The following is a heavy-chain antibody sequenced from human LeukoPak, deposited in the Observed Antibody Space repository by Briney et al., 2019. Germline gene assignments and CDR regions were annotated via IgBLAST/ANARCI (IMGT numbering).Heavy chain of an antibody. CDR1: GGTFSSYT. D-gene: IGHD3-3*01. V-gene: IGHV1-69*02. CDR3: AVSPLGPLEWLNWSDP. J-gene: IGHJ5*02. CDR2: IIPILGIA. Sequence: VKVSSKASGGTFSSYTISCVRQAPGQGLEWMGRIIPILGIANYAQKFQGRVTITADKSTSTAYMELSSLKSEDTAVYYCAVSPLGPLEWLNWSDPWGKCTLSPSPQ.